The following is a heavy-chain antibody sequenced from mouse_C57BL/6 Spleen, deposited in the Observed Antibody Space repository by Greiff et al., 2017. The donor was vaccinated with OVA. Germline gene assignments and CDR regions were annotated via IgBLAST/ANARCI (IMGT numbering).Heavy chain of an antibody. Sequence: QVQLQQPGAELVMPGASVKLSCKASGYTFTSYWMHWVKQRPGQGLEWIGEIDPSDSYTNYNQKFKGKSTLTVDKSSSTAYMQLSSLTSEDSAVYYCARGNSPHYFDYWGQGTTLTVSS. J-gene: IGHJ2*01. D-gene: IGHD5-2*01. CDR1: GYTFTSYW. CDR3: ARGNSPHYFDY. CDR2: IDPSDSYT. V-gene: IGHV1-69*01.